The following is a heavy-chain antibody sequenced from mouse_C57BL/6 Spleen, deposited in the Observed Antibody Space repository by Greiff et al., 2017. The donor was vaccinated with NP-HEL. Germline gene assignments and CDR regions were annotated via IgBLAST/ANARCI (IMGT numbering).Heavy chain of an antibody. CDR3: AGYYGYRGYFDV. V-gene: IGHV7-3*01. J-gene: IGHJ1*03. Sequence: EVQGVESGGGLVQPGGSLSLSCAASGFTFTDYYMSWVRQPPGKALEWLGFIRNKANGYTTEYSASVKGRFTISRDNSQSILYLQMNALRAEDSATDYCAGYYGYRGYFDVWGTGTTVTVSS. CDR2: IRNKANGYTT. CDR1: GFTFTDYY. D-gene: IGHD2-2*01.